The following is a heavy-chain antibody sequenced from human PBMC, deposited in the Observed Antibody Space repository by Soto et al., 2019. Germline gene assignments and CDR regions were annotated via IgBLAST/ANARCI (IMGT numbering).Heavy chain of an antibody. Sequence: QVQLVQSGAEVKKPGSSVKVSCKASGGTFSSYAISWVRQAPGQGLEWMGGIIPIFGTANYAQKFQGRVTITADDPTRTAHMELRGLRSEDTAVYYCARNYDFWCGDSYRMAVWGQGTTVTVSS. CDR2: IIPIFGTA. CDR3: ARNYDFWCGDSYRMAV. J-gene: IGHJ6*02. D-gene: IGHD3-3*01. V-gene: IGHV1-69*12. CDR1: GGTFSSYA.